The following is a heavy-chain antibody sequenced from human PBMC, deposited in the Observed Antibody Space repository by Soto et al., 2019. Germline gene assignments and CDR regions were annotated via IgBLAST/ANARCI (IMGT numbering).Heavy chain of an antibody. CDR3: ARDPITMIVVAPGY. V-gene: IGHV3-30-3*01. CDR2: ISYDGSNK. Sequence: GGSLRLSCAASGFTFSSYAMHWVRQAPGKGLEWVAVISYDGSNKYYADSVKGRFTISRDNSKNTLYLQMNSLRAEDTAVYYCARDPITMIVVAPGYWGQGTLVTVSS. J-gene: IGHJ4*02. CDR1: GFTFSSYA. D-gene: IGHD3-22*01.